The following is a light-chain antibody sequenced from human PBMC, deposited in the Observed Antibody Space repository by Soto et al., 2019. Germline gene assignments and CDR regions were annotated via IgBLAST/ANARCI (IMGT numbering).Light chain of an antibody. V-gene: IGKV3-20*01. Sequence: EIVLTHSPGTLALSPGERAALSRRAGQSVSSSSLAWYQQKRGQAPRLLIHDASSRATGIPARFSGGGSGTDFTLTISRLEPEDFAVYYCQQYGSSPPVTFGGGTKVDNK. CDR2: DAS. J-gene: IGKJ4*01. CDR3: QQYGSSPPVT. CDR1: QSVSSSS.